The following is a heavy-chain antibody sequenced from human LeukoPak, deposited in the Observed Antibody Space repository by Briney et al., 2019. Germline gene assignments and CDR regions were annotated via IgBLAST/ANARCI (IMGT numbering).Heavy chain of an antibody. D-gene: IGHD6-13*01. CDR2: IYSDGRT. V-gene: IGHV3-53*01. Sequence: GGSLRLSCAGSGFTLSSNYMTWVRQAPGKGLEWVSVIYSDGRTYYADSVKGRFTISRDNPKNTVYLQMNSLRAEDTALYYCALAGYRSSGLGVWGQGTLVTVSS. CDR3: ALAGYRSSGLGV. J-gene: IGHJ4*02. CDR1: GFTLSSNY.